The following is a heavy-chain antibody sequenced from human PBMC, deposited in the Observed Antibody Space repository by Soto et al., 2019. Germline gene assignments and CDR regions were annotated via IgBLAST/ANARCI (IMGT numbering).Heavy chain of an antibody. CDR1: GDSVSSNSAT. CDR2: TYYRSNWSN. Sequence: SQTLSLTCAISGDSVSSNSATWNWIRQSPSRGLEWLARTYYRSNWSNDYAVSVKSRITVNPDTSKNQFSRQLNSVTPEDTAVYYCARGFYFDSSAYPNFDSWGQGTLVTVSS. CDR3: ARGFYFDSSAYPNFDS. V-gene: IGHV6-1*01. J-gene: IGHJ4*02. D-gene: IGHD3-22*01.